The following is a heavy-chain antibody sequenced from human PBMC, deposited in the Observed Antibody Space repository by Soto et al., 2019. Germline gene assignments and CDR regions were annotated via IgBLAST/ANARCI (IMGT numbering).Heavy chain of an antibody. V-gene: IGHV1-18*01. CDR2: ISAYNGNT. J-gene: IGHJ4*02. Sequence: ASVKVSCKASGYTFTSYGISWVRQAPGQGLEWMGWISAYNGNTNYAQKLQGRVTMTTDTSTSTAYMELNSLKIEDTAVYYCGTGYCSAGSCALDYWGQGTLVTVSS. CDR1: GYTFTSYG. CDR3: GTGYCSAGSCALDY. D-gene: IGHD2-15*01.